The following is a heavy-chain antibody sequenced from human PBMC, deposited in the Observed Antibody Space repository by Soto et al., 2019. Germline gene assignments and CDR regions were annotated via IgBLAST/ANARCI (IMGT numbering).Heavy chain of an antibody. CDR1: GYTFTSYG. J-gene: IGHJ4*02. V-gene: IGHV1-18*01. D-gene: IGHD3-10*01. CDR2: INVYNGNT. CDR3: ARVTSRGEYDY. Sequence: QVQLVQSGAEVKKPGASVKVSCKASGYTFTSYGISWVRQAPGQGLEWMGLINVYNGNTNYAQKHQGRVTMTTDTSTSMADLALRSLRSDDTAVYFCARVTSRGEYDYWGQGTLVTVSS.